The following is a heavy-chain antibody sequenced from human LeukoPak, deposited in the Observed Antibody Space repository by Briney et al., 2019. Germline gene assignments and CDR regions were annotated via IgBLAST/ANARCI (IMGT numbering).Heavy chain of an antibody. CDR2: IYPGDSDT. Sequence: GESLNISCKGSGYSFTRYWIGWVRQMPGKGLEWMGIIYPGDSDTRYSPSFQGQVTIPADKSISTAYLQWSSLKASDTAMYYCASFVRTGLPYYFDYWGQGALVTVSS. D-gene: IGHD3/OR15-3a*01. J-gene: IGHJ4*02. CDR1: GYSFTRYW. CDR3: ASFVRTGLPYYFDY. V-gene: IGHV5-51*01.